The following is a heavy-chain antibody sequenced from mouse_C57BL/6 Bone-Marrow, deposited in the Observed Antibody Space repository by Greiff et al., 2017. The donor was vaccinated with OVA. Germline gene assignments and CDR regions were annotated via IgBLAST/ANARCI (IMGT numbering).Heavy chain of an antibody. J-gene: IGHJ3*01. D-gene: IGHD1-1*02. Sequence: VQGVESGAELVRPGASVTLSCKASGYTFTDYEMHWVKQTPVHGLEWIGAIDPETGGTAYNQKFKGKAILTADKSSSTAYMELRSLTSEDSAVYYCTREGVLCPRGFAYWGQGTLVTVSA. CDR3: TREGVLCPRGFAY. V-gene: IGHV1-15*01. CDR1: GYTFTDYE. CDR2: IDPETGGT.